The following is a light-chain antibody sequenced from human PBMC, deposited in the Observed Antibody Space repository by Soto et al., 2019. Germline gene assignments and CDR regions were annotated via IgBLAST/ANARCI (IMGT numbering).Light chain of an antibody. CDR1: QSISSN. V-gene: IGKV3D-15*01. CDR3: QQYDNWRQT. Sequence: EIVMTHSAATLSVSPGESATLSFRASQSISSNSLAWYQQKPGQAPRLFIYGASSRATGIPDRYIGSGSGTQFTLTISSLQSEDFAVYYCQQYDNWRQTFGQRTKV. J-gene: IGKJ1*01. CDR2: GAS.